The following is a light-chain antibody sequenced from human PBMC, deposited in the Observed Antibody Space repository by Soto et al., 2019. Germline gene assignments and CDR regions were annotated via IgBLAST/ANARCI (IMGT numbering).Light chain of an antibody. J-gene: IGKJ1*01. Sequence: EIVLTQSPGTLSLSPGERATLSCRASQTVGSNYLAWYQQKPGQAPRLLIYGASTRATGIPDRFSGSGSLTDFTLTISRLEPQDFAVYYCQQYDSSPQMFGQGTKVVIK. V-gene: IGKV3-20*01. CDR2: GAS. CDR3: QQYDSSPQM. CDR1: QTVGSNY.